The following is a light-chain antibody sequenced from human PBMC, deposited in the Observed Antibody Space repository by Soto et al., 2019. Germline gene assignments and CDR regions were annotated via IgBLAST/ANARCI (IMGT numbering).Light chain of an antibody. CDR2: DAS. CDR1: QSVSSY. CDR3: QQYRSSPPLT. V-gene: IGKV3-20*01. J-gene: IGKJ4*01. Sequence: EMVLTQSPGALSLSPWERATLSCRASQSVSSYLAWYQQKPGQAPRLLIYDASSRATGIPDRFSGSGSGTDFTLTISRLEPDDFAVYYCQQYRSSPPLTFGGGTKVDIK.